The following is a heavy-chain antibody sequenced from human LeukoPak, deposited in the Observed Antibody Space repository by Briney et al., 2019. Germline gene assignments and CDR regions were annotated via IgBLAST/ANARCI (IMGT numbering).Heavy chain of an antibody. CDR1: GYTLTELS. CDR2: FDPEDGET. CDR3: ATAPPTLTYYYDSSGYYSLDY. Sequence: ASVKVSCKVSGYTLTELSMHWVRQAPGKGLEWMGGFDPEDGETIYAQKFQGRVTMTEDTSTDTAYMELSSLRSEDTAVYYCATAPPTLTYYYDSSGYYSLDYWGQGTLVTVSS. J-gene: IGHJ4*02. V-gene: IGHV1-24*01. D-gene: IGHD3-22*01.